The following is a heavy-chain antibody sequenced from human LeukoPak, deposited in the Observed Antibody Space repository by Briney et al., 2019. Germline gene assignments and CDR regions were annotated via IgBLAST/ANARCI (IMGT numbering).Heavy chain of an antibody. CDR1: GYTFTSYG. Sequence: SVKVSCKASGYTFTSYGISWVRQAPGQGLEWMGGIIPIFGTANYAQKFQGRVTITADESTSTAYMELSSLRSEDTAVYYCARDRRGYSYGGGFDYWGQGTLVTVSS. CDR2: IIPIFGTA. CDR3: ARDRRGYSYGGGFDY. V-gene: IGHV1-69*13. D-gene: IGHD5-18*01. J-gene: IGHJ4*02.